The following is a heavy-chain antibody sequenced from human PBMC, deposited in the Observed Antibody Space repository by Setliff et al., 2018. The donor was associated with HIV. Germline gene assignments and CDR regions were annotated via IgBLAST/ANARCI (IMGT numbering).Heavy chain of an antibody. Sequence: ASVKVSCKASGGTFTNYAIHWVRQAPGQRLEWMGWINAGNGDTKYSQKFQGRVTMTRDTSTSTVYMELSSLRSEDTAVYYCASEAWTSYRSSSGYYYYYMDVWGKGTTVTVSS. J-gene: IGHJ6*03. CDR2: INAGNGDT. CDR3: ASEAWTSYRSSSGYYYYYMDV. D-gene: IGHD6-6*01. CDR1: GGTFTNYA. V-gene: IGHV1-3*01.